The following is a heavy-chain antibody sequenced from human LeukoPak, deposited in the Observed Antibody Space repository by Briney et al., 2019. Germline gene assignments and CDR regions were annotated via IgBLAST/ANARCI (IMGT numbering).Heavy chain of an antibody. V-gene: IGHV1-69*05. D-gene: IGHD4-17*01. CDR3: AGSCGDYVLTLDY. Sequence: SVKVSCKASGGNFSSYAISWVRQAPGQGLEWMGGIITIFGTANYAQKSQGRVTITTDESTSTAYMELSSLRSEDTAVYYCAGSCGDYVLTLDYRGQGTLVTVSS. J-gene: IGHJ4*02. CDR2: IITIFGTA. CDR1: GGNFSSYA.